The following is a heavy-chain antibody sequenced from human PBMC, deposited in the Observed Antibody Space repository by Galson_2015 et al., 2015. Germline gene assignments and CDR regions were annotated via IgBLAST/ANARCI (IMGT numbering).Heavy chain of an antibody. CDR3: AREDYYDSSGQTNAFDI. D-gene: IGHD3-22*01. CDR2: INPNSGGT. Sequence: SVKVSCKASGYTFTGYYMHWVRQAPGQGLEWMGWINPNSGGTNYAQKFQGWVTMTRDTSISTAYMELSRLRSDDTAVYYCAREDYYDSSGQTNAFDIWGQGTMVTVSS. CDR1: GYTFTGYY. J-gene: IGHJ3*02. V-gene: IGHV1-2*04.